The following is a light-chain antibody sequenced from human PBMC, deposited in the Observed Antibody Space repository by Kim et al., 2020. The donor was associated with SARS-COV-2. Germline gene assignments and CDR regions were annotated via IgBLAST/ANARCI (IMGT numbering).Light chain of an antibody. CDR1: SSNIGNNY. Sequence: GQRVTIACSGSSSNIGNNYVSWYQQLPGTAPKVLIYDNNRRPSGIPDRFSGSKSGTSATLGITGLQTGDEADYYCGTWDSSLSAAVFGGGTQLTVL. CDR2: DNN. J-gene: IGLJ7*01. V-gene: IGLV1-51*01. CDR3: GTWDSSLSAAV.